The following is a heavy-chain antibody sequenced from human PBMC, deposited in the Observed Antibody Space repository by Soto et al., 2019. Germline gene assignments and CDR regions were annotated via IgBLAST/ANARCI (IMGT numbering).Heavy chain of an antibody. J-gene: IGHJ4*02. CDR1: GGSISSYY. V-gene: IGHV4-59*01. D-gene: IGHD4-4*01. Sequence: PSETLSLTCTVAGGSISSYYWSWIRQPPGKGLEWIGYIYYSGSTNYNPSLKSRVTISVDTSKNQFSLKLSSVTAADTAVYYCARVDYSNYVFAFDYWGQGTLVTVSS. CDR3: ARVDYSNYVFAFDY. CDR2: IYYSGST.